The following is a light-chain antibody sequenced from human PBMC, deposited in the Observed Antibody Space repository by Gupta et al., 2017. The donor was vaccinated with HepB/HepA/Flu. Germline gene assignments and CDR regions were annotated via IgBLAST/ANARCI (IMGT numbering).Light chain of an antibody. Sequence: DVVMTQSPLSLPVILGQPATISCRSSQRLAYSDEITFLNWFQQRPGQSPRRLIYQVSKRDSGVPDRFSGSGSGTDFTLKISRVEAEDFGVYYCMQYSQCPHTFGQGTKLEIK. CDR1: QRLAYSDEITF. V-gene: IGKV2-30*01. CDR2: QVS. J-gene: IGKJ2*01. CDR3: MQYSQCPHT.